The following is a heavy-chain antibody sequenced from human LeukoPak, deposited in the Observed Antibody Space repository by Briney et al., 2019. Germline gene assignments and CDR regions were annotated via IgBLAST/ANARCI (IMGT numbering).Heavy chain of an antibody. V-gene: IGHV4-4*02. D-gene: IGHD2-21*02. CDR3: ARAAYCGGDCRMLNWFDP. CDR2: IYHSGST. J-gene: IGHJ5*02. CDR1: GGSISSSNW. Sequence: SETLSLTCAVFGGSISSSNWWSWVRQPPGKGLEWIGEIYHSGSTNYNPSLKSRVTISVDKSKNQFSLKLSSVTAADTAVYYCARAAYCGGDCRMLNWFDPWGQGTLVTVSS.